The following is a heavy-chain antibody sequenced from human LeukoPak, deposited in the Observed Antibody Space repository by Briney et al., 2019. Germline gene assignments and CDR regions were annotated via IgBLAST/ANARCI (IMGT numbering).Heavy chain of an antibody. D-gene: IGHD6-13*01. J-gene: IGHJ6*03. CDR3: ARDWQQLALYYYYYYMDV. V-gene: IGHV3-7*01. CDR2: IKQDGSEK. Sequence: AGGSQRLSCAASGFTFSSYWMSWVRQAPGKGLEWVANIKQDGSEKYYVDSVKGRFTISRDNAKNSLYLQMNSLRAEDTAVYYCARDWQQLALYYYYYYMDVWGKGTTVTVSS. CDR1: GFTFSSYW.